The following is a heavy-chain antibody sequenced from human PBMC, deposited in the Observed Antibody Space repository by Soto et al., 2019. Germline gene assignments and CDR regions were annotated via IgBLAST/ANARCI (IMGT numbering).Heavy chain of an antibody. CDR1: GFTIRGNH. CDR3: ARGGGQDASNPLTLDY. V-gene: IGHV3-66*01. CDR2: IYSGGGT. Sequence: GGSLRLSCAASGFTIRGNHMSWVRQAPGKGLEWVSIIYSGGGTYYADSVKGRFIISRDNSKNTLYLQMNSLRAEDTAVYYCARGGGQDASNPLTLDYWGQGALVTVSS. D-gene: IGHD2-15*01. J-gene: IGHJ4*02.